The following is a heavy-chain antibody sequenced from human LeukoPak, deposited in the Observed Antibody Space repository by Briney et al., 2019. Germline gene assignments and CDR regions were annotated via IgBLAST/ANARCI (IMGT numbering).Heavy chain of an antibody. Sequence: SETLSLTCTVSGGFISSYYWSWIRQSPGKGLEWIGYVHYSGSTNYNPSLKSRVTISIDTSKKQFSLKLSSVTAADTAVYYCARGASTVTGYFDYWGQGTLVTVSS. D-gene: IGHD4-17*01. CDR2: VHYSGST. CDR3: ARGASTVTGYFDY. V-gene: IGHV4-59*01. J-gene: IGHJ4*02. CDR1: GGFISSYY.